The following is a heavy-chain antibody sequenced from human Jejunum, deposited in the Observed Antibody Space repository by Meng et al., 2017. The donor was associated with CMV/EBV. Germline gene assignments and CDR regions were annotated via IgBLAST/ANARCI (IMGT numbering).Heavy chain of an antibody. V-gene: IGHV1-18*01. J-gene: IGHJ6*02. D-gene: IGHD4-17*01. CDR2: VSAYKGET. Sequence: YSVTPYAIARVRQAPGRGVEWMRWVSAYKGETNYAHQHHGRVSMTTDTSTTTAYMELRSLRSDDTGVYYCARIPVTSGSSYGLDVWGQGTTVTVSS. CDR3: ARIPVTSGSSYGLDV. CDR1: YSVTPYA.